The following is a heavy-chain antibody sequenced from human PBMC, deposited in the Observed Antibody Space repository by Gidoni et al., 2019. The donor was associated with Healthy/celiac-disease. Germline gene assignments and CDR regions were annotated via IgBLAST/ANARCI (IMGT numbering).Heavy chain of an antibody. V-gene: IGHV4-34*01. CDR3: AYSSGWYRAGGMDV. Sequence: QVQLQQWGAGLLKPSETLSLTCAVYGGSFSGYYWSWIRQPPGKGLEWIGEIKSRVTISVDTSKNQFSLKLSSVTAADTAVYYCAYSSGWYRAGGMDVWGQGTTVTVSS. CDR1: GGSFSGYY. J-gene: IGHJ6*02. D-gene: IGHD6-19*01.